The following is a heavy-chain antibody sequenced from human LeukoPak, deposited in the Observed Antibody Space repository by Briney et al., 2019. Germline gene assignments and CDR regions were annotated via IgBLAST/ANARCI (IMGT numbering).Heavy chain of an antibody. CDR2: MNPNSGNT. V-gene: IGHV1-8*01. CDR3: ASYGSGSGGMDV. J-gene: IGHJ6*02. Sequence: EASVKVSCKASGYTFTSYDINWVRQATGQGLEWMGWMNPNSGNTGYAQKFQGRVTMTRNTSRSTAYMELSSLRSEDTAVYYCASYGSGSGGMDVWGQGTTVTVSS. CDR1: GYTFTSYD. D-gene: IGHD3-10*01.